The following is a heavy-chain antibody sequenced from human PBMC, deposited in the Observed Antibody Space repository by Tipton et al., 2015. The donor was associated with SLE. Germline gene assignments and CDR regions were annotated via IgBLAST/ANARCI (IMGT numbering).Heavy chain of an antibody. CDR3: AGVGYCSGGSCLYWYFDL. J-gene: IGHJ2*01. Sequence: QLVQSGGGLVQPGGSPRLSCAASGLTVSSNYMSWVRQAPGKGLEWVSVICSGGSTYYADSVKGRFTISRDNSKNTLYLQMNSLRAEDTAVYYCAGVGYCSGGSCLYWYFDLWGRGTLVTVSS. V-gene: IGHV3-53*04. CDR2: ICSGGST. CDR1: GLTVSSNY. D-gene: IGHD2-15*01.